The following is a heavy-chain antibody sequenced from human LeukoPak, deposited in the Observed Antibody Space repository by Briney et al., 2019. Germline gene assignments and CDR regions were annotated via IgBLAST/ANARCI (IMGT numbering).Heavy chain of an antibody. CDR1: GGSISSYY. J-gene: IGHJ5*02. Sequence: SETLSLTCTVSGGSISSYYWGWIRQPPGKGLEWIGNIYYSGSTNYNPSLKSRVTISVDTSKNQFSLKLSSVTAADTAVYYCARGYDYVWGSYNWFDPWGQGTLVTVSS. CDR3: ARGYDYVWGSYNWFDP. V-gene: IGHV4-59*01. CDR2: IYYSGST. D-gene: IGHD3-16*01.